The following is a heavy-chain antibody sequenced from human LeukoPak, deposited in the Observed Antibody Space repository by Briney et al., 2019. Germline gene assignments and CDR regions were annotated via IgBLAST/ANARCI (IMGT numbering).Heavy chain of an antibody. CDR3: ARGGTTGPHMYGFDV. J-gene: IGHJ6*02. D-gene: IGHD1-1*01. V-gene: IGHV4-39*01. CDR2: IYYGGST. Sequence: KPSETLSLTCTVSGGSISSSSYYWGWIRQPPGKGLEWVGSIYYGGSTYYNPSLKSRVTISVDTSKNQFSLKLSSVTAADAAVYYCARGGTTGPHMYGFDVWGPGTTATVSS. CDR1: GGSISSSSYY.